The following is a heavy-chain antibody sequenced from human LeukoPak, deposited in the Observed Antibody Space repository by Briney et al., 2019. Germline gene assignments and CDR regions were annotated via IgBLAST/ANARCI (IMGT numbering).Heavy chain of an antibody. CDR1: GFTFSSYW. CDR3: ARDSMVRGVIIVLYYYYGMDV. D-gene: IGHD3-10*01. V-gene: IGHV3-7*03. J-gene: IGHJ6*02. CDR2: IKQDGSEK. Sequence: GGSLRLSCAASGFTFSSYWMSWVRQAPGKGLEWVANIKQDGSEKYYVDSVKGRFTISRDNAKNSLYLQMNSLRAEDTAVYYCARDSMVRGVIIVLYYYYGMDVWGQGTTVTVSS.